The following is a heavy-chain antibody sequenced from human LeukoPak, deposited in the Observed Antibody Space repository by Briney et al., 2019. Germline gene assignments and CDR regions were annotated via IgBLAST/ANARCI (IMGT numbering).Heavy chain of an antibody. CDR3: ARAHPVGAPNN. D-gene: IGHD1-26*01. CDR1: GYTFTSYA. J-gene: IGHJ4*02. Sequence: ASVKVSCKASGYTFTSYAVHWVRQAPGQRLEWMGWINAGNGNTKYSQKFQGRVTITRDTSASTAYMELSSLRSEDTAVYYCARAHPVGAPNNWGQGTLVTVSS. CDR2: INAGNGNT. V-gene: IGHV1-3*01.